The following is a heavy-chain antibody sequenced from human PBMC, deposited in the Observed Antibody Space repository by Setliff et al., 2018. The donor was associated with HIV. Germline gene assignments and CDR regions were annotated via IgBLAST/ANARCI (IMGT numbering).Heavy chain of an antibody. CDR3: ARVGTSSNWFGP. D-gene: IGHD2-2*01. V-gene: IGHV4-59*11. CDR2: TYYDGST. J-gene: IGHJ5*02. Sequence: SETLSLTCTASGGSISIHYWSWIRLPRGKGREWIGTTYYDGSTIYNPSLNSRVTMSVDTSKNQFSLKLTSVTAADTAVYYCARVGTSSNWFGPWGQGTLVTVS. CDR1: GGSISIHY.